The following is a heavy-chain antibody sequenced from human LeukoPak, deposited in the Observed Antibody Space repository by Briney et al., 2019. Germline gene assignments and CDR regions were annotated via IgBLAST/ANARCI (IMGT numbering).Heavy chain of an antibody. J-gene: IGHJ6*02. D-gene: IGHD3-10*01. Sequence: ASVKVSCKASGYTFTSFGITWVRQAPGQGLEWMGRIIPILGTANYGQNFQGRVTITADKSTSTAYMELSSLRSEDTAVYYCARMGGGSGTYYYYYYGMDVWGQGTTVTVSS. CDR3: ARMGGGSGTYYYYYYGMDV. CDR1: GYTFTSFG. V-gene: IGHV1-69*04. CDR2: IIPILGTA.